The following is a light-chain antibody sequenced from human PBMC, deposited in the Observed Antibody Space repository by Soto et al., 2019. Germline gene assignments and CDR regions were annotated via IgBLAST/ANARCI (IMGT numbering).Light chain of an antibody. CDR3: QNYNGAPWT. J-gene: IGKJ1*01. V-gene: IGKV1-27*01. CDR2: AAS. Sequence: DIQMTRSPSSLSASVGDRVTIPCRASQGISTFLVWYQQKPGTVPKLLIFAASTLQTGVPSRFSGSGSGTDFTLTISSLQPEDVATYYCQNYNGAPWTCGQGTKVEIK. CDR1: QGISTF.